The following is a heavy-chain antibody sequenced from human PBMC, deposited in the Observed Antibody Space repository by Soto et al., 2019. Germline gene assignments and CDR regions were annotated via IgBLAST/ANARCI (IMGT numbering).Heavy chain of an antibody. V-gene: IGHV4-30-4*01. D-gene: IGHD4-4*01. Sequence: QVQLQESGPGVVKPSQTLSLTCTVSGDSISSDDYYWSWIRQPPGKGLEWIGYISYSGTTSYNPSLKCRVLSSVDKSTKKFSLTLTSVAAADTAVYYCPISHDYSASVFDCRGHGILVIVSS. CDR2: ISYSGTT. CDR3: PISHDYSASVFDC. CDR1: GDSISSDDYY. J-gene: IGHJ4*01.